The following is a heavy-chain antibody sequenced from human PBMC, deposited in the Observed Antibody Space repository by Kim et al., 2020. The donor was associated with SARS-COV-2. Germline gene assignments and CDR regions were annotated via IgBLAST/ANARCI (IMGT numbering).Heavy chain of an antibody. Sequence: GGSLRLSCAASGFTFNSYSIYWVRQAPGKGLVWVSSVNGDGTIKTYADSVKGRFTISRDNAKNTLYLQMNSLRAEDTAVYYCTRGGCVIWCRGNQVTGSS. CDR1: GFTFNSYS. V-gene: IGHV3-74*01. D-gene: IGHD3-10*01. J-gene: IGHJ1*01. CDR2: VNGDGTIK. CDR3: TRGGCVI.